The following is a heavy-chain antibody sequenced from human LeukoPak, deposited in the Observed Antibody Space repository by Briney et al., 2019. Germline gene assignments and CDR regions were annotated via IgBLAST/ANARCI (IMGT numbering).Heavy chain of an antibody. V-gene: IGHV4-4*07. CDR3: ARTRGGDYAHFDY. J-gene: IGHJ4*02. CDR1: GDSISIYY. CDR2: IYSSGSA. Sequence: PSETLSLTCTVSGDSISIYYWSWVRQPAGKGLEWIGRIYSSGSANYNPSLKTRVNMSVDTSKNQFSLNLTSVTAADTAVYYCARTRGGDYAHFDYWGQGTLVTVSS. D-gene: IGHD4-17*01.